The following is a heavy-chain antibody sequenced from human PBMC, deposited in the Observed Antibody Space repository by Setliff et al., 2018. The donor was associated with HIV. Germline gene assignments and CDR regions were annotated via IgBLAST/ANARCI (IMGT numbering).Heavy chain of an antibody. V-gene: IGHV1-18*04. Sequence: GASVKVSCKASGYSFYEYYIHWVRQAPGQGLEWMGWISAYNGNTNYAQKLQGRVTMTTDTSTSTAYMELRSLRSDDTAVYYCARGPPIVVVPAALLTFDYWGQGTLVTVSS. CDR2: ISAYNGNT. D-gene: IGHD2-2*01. CDR3: ARGPPIVVVPAALLTFDY. J-gene: IGHJ4*02. CDR1: GYSFYEYY.